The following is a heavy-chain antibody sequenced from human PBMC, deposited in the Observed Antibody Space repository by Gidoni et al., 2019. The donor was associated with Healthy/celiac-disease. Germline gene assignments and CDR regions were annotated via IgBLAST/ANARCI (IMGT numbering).Heavy chain of an antibody. CDR2: VYSGGST. CDR1: GSTSSTNS. D-gene: IGHD2-15*01. V-gene: IGHV3-53*01. Sequence: EVQLLESGGGLFQPGGSLSLSCAASGSTSSTNSMSWVRQAPGKGRAWVAVVYSGGSTYYADSVKGRFTIPRDNSKNTLYLQINSLRAEDTAVYYCARVKISCSGGSGYSYPYMGPIDYWGQGTLVTVSS. CDR3: ARVKISCSGGSGYSYPYMGPIDY. J-gene: IGHJ4*02.